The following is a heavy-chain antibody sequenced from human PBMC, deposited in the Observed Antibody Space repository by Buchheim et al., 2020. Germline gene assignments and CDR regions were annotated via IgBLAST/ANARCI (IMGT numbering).Heavy chain of an antibody. J-gene: IGHJ4*02. CDR1: GFTFSSNW. Sequence: DEQLVESGGGLVQPGGSLRLSCAASGFTFSSNWMHWVRRGPGKGLVWVARITSAGSSTSYADSVKGRFTIYRDNDKHTLYLQMNSLRAEDTAVYSCVGGAPFEYWGQGSL. CDR3: VGGAPFEY. CDR2: ITSAGSST. V-gene: IGHV3-74*01.